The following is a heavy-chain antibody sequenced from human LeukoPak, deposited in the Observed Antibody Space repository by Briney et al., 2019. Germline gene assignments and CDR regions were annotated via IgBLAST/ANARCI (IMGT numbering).Heavy chain of an antibody. J-gene: IGHJ4*02. D-gene: IGHD4/OR15-4a*01. CDR2: IKSDGTYS. CDR1: GFTFSSHW. V-gene: IGHV3-74*01. CDR3: VRDDDYYSVDY. Sequence: GSLRLSCAASGFTFSSHWMHWVRQAPGKGLVCVARIKSDGTYSDYGGAVRGRFTISRDNAKDTLYLQMNSLGAEDTAIYYCVRDDDYYSVDYWGQGTLVTVSS.